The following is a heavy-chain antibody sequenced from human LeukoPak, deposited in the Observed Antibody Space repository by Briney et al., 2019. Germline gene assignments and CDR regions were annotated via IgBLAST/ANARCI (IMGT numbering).Heavy chain of an antibody. Sequence: PGGTLRLSCAASGFTFGRYAMHWVRQAPGKGLEYVLAISDNGRDTYYTKSVKGRLTISRDNSKNPQDLQMGSLRAEDMAVYYCARGIGDGYNQRGTNWGQGTLVPVSS. D-gene: IGHD5-24*01. CDR3: ARGIGDGYNQRGTN. J-gene: IGHJ4*02. V-gene: IGHV3-64*01. CDR2: ISDNGRDT. CDR1: GFTFGRYA.